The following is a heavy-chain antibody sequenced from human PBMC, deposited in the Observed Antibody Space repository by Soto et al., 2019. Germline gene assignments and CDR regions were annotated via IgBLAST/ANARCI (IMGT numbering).Heavy chain of an antibody. D-gene: IGHD3-16*02. CDR1: GGSFSGYY. Sequence: QVQLQQWGAGLLKPSETLSLTCAVYGGSFSGYYWSWIRQPPGKGLEWIGEINHSGSTNYNPSLKSRVPISVDTSKNQFSLKLSSVTAADTAVYYCARGGVVIVYFDYWGQGTLVTVSS. CDR2: INHSGST. J-gene: IGHJ4*02. V-gene: IGHV4-34*01. CDR3: ARGGVVIVYFDY.